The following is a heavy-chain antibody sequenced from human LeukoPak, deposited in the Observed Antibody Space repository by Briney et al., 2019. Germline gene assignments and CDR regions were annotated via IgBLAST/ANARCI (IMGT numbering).Heavy chain of an antibody. CDR2: VIPIFGSA. D-gene: IGHD3-10*01. CDR3: ARGSYGPGFYLWFDP. V-gene: IGHV1-69*13. CDR1: GGSFSTNA. Sequence: SVKVSCKASGGSFSTNAIAWLRQAPGQGLEWMGGVIPIFGSANYAQNFQGRVTINADESTSTAYIELRSLRSEDTAVYYCARGSYGPGFYLWFDPWGQGTQVTVSS. J-gene: IGHJ5*02.